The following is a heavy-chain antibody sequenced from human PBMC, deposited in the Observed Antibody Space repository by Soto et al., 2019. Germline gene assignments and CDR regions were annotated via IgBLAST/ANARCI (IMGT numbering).Heavy chain of an antibody. J-gene: IGHJ4*02. CDR3: ARGSQDIVLMVYAPFDY. Sequence: ASVKVSCKASGYTFTSYYMHWVRQAPGQGLEWMGIINPSGGSTSYAQKFQGRVTMTRDTSTSTVYMELSSLRSEDTAVYYCARGSQDIVLMVYAPFDYWGQGTLVTVPS. V-gene: IGHV1-46*03. D-gene: IGHD2-8*01. CDR1: GYTFTSYY. CDR2: INPSGGST.